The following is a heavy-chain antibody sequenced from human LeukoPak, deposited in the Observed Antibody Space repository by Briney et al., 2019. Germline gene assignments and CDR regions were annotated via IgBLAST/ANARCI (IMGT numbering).Heavy chain of an antibody. D-gene: IGHD3-10*01. Sequence: SETLSLTCTVSGGSISSYYWSWIRQPPGKGLEWIGYIYYSGSTNYNPSLKSRVTISVDTSKNQFSLRLSSVTAADTAVYYCARGPYGSFEYWGQGTLVTVSS. J-gene: IGHJ4*02. CDR3: ARGPYGSFEY. CDR1: GGSISSYY. V-gene: IGHV4-59*01. CDR2: IYYSGST.